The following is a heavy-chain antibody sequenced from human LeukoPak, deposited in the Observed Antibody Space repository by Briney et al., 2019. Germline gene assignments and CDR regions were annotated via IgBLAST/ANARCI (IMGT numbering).Heavy chain of an antibody. D-gene: IGHD2-21*01. CDR2: MYPAGSV. Sequence: GGSLRLSCAASGFTLNTNDMNWVRQVPGKGLEWVSLMYPAGSVYYTDSVKGRFTVSRDISKNMMFLQMNTLRPDDTAFYYCVRQGVGDHYRWGQGTLVTVSS. V-gene: IGHV3-66*02. CDR1: GFTLNTND. CDR3: VRQGVGDHYR. J-gene: IGHJ4*01.